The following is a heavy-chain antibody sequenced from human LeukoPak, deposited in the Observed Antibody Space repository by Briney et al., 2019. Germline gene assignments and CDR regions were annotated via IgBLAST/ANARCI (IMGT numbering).Heavy chain of an antibody. CDR1: GYSFTSYW. V-gene: IGHV5-51*01. Sequence: GESLKISCKGSGYSFTSYWIGWVRQMPGKGLEWMGIIYPGDSDTRYSPSFQGQVTISADKSISTAYLQWSSLKASDTAMYYCARRLSYGGNSGVRFDPWGQGTLVTVSS. J-gene: IGHJ5*02. CDR3: ARRLSYGGNSGVRFDP. CDR2: IYPGDSDT. D-gene: IGHD4-23*01.